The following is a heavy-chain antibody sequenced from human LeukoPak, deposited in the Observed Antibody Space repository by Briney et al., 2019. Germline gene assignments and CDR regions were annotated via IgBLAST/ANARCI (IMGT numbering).Heavy chain of an antibody. CDR1: GGSFSGYY. CDR3: ARHREYSSGWYTFDY. CDR2: INHSGST. V-gene: IGHV4-34*01. D-gene: IGHD6-19*01. J-gene: IGHJ4*02. Sequence: PSEALSLTCAVYGGSFSGYYWSWIRQPPGKGLEWIGEINHSGSTNYNPSLKSRVTISVDTSKNQFSLKLSSVTAADTAVYYCARHREYSSGWYTFDYWGQGTLVTVSS.